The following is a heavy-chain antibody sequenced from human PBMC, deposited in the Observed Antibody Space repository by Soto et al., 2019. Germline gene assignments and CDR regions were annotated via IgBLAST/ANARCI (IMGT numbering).Heavy chain of an antibody. Sequence: QMQLVQSGAEVKPPGASVKVSCKASGYTFTNYQIHWVRQAPGQGLEWMGIINPSGGRITYVQTFQGRVLMTRDTSTSTLYMELRSLRSEDTAVYYCARDGPPTTPGVGPSYTMDVWGQGTTVTVS. V-gene: IGHV1-46*01. CDR2: INPSGGRI. D-gene: IGHD1-1*01. J-gene: IGHJ6*02. CDR1: GYTFTNYQ. CDR3: ARDGPPTTPGVGPSYTMDV.